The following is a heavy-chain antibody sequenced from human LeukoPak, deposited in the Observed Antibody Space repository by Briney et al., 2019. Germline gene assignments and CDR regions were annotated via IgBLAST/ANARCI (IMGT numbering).Heavy chain of an antibody. CDR1: GFTFSSYA. J-gene: IGHJ4*02. D-gene: IGHD3-22*01. Sequence: PGGSLRLSCAASGFTFSSYAMSWVRQAPGKGLEWISAIGGSGGSPYYADSVQGRFTISRDNSKNTLFLQMNSLRAEDTAVYYCAKDFGSSGYYSYYFDYWGQGTLVTVSS. V-gene: IGHV3-23*01. CDR2: IGGSGGSP. CDR3: AKDFGSSGYYSYYFDY.